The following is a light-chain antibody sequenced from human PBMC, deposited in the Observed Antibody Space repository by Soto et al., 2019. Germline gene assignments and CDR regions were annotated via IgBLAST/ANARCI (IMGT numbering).Light chain of an antibody. J-gene: IGKJ5*01. Sequence: DIVFAQPRSTLCRNTPERTSLSSTSSQDIRSSLAWYQQKPGQAPRLLIYGASIRATGVQATFSGSGSGTEFTLSIRWVEPEDFAVYYSQQRSNWPPGAFGQGTRLDIK. CDR1: QDIRSS. CDR3: QQRSNWPPGA. V-gene: IGKV3-15*01. CDR2: GAS.